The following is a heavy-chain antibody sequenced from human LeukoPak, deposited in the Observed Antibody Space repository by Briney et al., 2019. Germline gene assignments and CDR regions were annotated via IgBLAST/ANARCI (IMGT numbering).Heavy chain of an antibody. D-gene: IGHD6-13*01. J-gene: IGHJ4*02. CDR2: ISYDGSNK. Sequence: PGGSLRLSCAASGLTFSRYDMTWVRQAPGKGLEWVAVISYDGSNKYYADSVKGRFTISRDNSKNTLYLQMNSLRAEDTAVYYCALPRYSSSWSLWNWGQGTLVTVSS. CDR1: GLTFSRYD. V-gene: IGHV3-30*03. CDR3: ALPRYSSSWSLWN.